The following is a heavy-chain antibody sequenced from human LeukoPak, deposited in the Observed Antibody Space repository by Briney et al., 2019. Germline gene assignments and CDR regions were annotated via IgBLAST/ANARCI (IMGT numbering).Heavy chain of an antibody. Sequence: PSETLSLTCTVSGGSISSSSYYWGWIRQPPGKGLEWIGSIYYSGSTYYNPSLKSRVTISVDTSKNQFSLKLSSVTAADTAVYYCARGVTYYYGSGSYDNWFDPWGQGTLVTVSS. J-gene: IGHJ5*02. V-gene: IGHV4-39*07. D-gene: IGHD3-10*01. CDR1: GGSISSSSYY. CDR3: ARGVTYYYGSGSYDNWFDP. CDR2: IYYSGST.